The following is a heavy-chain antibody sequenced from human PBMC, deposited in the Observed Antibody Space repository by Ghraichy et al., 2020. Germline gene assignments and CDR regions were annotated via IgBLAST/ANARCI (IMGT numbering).Heavy chain of an antibody. D-gene: IGHD1-26*01. CDR1: GFTFGDYA. CDR3: ATKYSGSYST. Sequence: GGSLRLSCTASGFTFGDYAMNWVRQAPGKGLEWVGFIRSKNYGGTIEYACPMKGRFTISRDDSKSSAYLQINNLKIEDTAVYYCATKYSGSYSTWGQGTLVTVSS. V-gene: IGHV3-49*04. J-gene: IGHJ4*02. CDR2: IRSKNYGGTI.